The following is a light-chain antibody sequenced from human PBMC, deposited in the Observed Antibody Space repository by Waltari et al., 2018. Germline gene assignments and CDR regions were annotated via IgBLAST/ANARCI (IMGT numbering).Light chain of an antibody. CDR2: KTS. CDR3: QQYHSSPPT. Sequence: DIQMTQSPYSLSASVGDRATITCRASQDIRGWLVWYQQKPGQAPMFLIYKTSNLQCGVPSRFSGSGSGTDFTLTITSLQPEDFAAYYCQQYHSSPPTFGQGTKVEIK. CDR1: QDIRGW. J-gene: IGKJ4*01. V-gene: IGKV1-12*01.